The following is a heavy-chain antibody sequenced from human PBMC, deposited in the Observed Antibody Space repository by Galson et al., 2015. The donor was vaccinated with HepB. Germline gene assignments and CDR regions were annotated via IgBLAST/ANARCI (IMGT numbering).Heavy chain of an antibody. J-gene: IGHJ4*02. CDR2: ISYDGSNK. CDR1: GFTFSNYG. D-gene: IGHD3-22*01. V-gene: IGHV3-30*03. CDR3: ARDPDDTDGYYLTFEC. Sequence: SLRLSCAASGFTFSNYGMHWVRQAPGKGLEWVAVISYDGSNKYYADSVKGRFTISRDNSKNTLYLQMNSLRIEDTALYYCARDPDDTDGYYLTFECWGQGALITVSS.